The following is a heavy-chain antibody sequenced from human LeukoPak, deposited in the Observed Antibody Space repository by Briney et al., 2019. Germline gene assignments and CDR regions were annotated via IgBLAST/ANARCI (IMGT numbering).Heavy chain of an antibody. V-gene: IGHV4-34*01. D-gene: IGHD6-13*01. CDR3: AREGSSWYDY. CDR1: GGSFSGYY. CDR2: INHSGST. Sequence: SETLSLTCAVYGGSFSGYYWSWIRQPPGKGLEWIGEINHSGSTNYNPSLKSRVTISVDKSKNQFSLKLSSVTAADTAVYYCAREGSSWYDYWGQGTLVTVSS. J-gene: IGHJ4*02.